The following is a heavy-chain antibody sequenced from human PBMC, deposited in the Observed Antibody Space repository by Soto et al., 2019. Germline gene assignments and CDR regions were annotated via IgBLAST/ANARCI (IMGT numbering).Heavy chain of an antibody. CDR2: ISGSGGST. J-gene: IGHJ5*02. CDR3: AKGRAVALYDWFDP. D-gene: IGHD6-19*01. V-gene: IGHV3-23*01. CDR1: GFTFSSYA. Sequence: EVQLLESGGGLVQPGGSLRLSCAASGFTFSSYAMSWVRQAPGKGLEWVSAISGSGGSTYYADSVKGRFTISRDNAKNTLYLQMNGRRAEDTAVYYCAKGRAVALYDWFDPWGQGTLLPVSS.